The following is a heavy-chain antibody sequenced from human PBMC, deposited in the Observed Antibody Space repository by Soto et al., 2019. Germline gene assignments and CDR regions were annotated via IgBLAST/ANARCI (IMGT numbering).Heavy chain of an antibody. Sequence: TLSLTCAVSGASISRGGFHWGWIRQPPGQGLEWIGSLYSGSTYYNPSLKSRVTISADTSKNEFSLRLTSVTAADTAVYYCARRGSGHTFDYWGQGTLVTVSS. J-gene: IGHJ4*02. CDR1: GASISRGGFH. CDR3: ARRGSGHTFDY. V-gene: IGHV4-39*01. CDR2: LYSGST. D-gene: IGHD3-10*01.